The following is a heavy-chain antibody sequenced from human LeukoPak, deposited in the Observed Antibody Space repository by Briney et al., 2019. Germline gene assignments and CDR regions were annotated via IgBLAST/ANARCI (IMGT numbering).Heavy chain of an antibody. D-gene: IGHD3-22*01. CDR1: GGTFSSYA. V-gene: IGHV1-69*04. Sequence: SVKVSCKASGGTFSSYAISWVRQAPGQGLEWMGRIIPIFGIVNYAQKFQGRVTITADKSTSTAYMELSSLRSEDTAVYYCARDRTYYYDRVSPEDAFDIWGQGTMVTVSS. J-gene: IGHJ3*02. CDR2: IIPIFGIV. CDR3: ARDRTYYYDRVSPEDAFDI.